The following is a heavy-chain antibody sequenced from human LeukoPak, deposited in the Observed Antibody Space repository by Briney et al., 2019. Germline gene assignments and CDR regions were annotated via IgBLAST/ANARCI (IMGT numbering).Heavy chain of an antibody. CDR1: GYSFTNYW. J-gene: IGHJ2*01. D-gene: IGHD2-2*01. Sequence: GESLKISCEGSGYSFTNYWIGWVRQMPGKGLEWMGIIYPGDSDSRYSPSFQGQVTISADKSISTTYLLWSSLKASDTAIYYCARLFSTTLWYFDLWGRGTLVTVSS. CDR2: IYPGDSDS. CDR3: ARLFSTTLWYFDL. V-gene: IGHV5-51*01.